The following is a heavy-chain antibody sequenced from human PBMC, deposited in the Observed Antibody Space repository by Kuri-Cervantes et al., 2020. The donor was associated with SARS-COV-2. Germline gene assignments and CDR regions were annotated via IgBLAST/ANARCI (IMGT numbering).Heavy chain of an antibody. Sequence: GGSLRLSCAASGFTFSSYGMHWVRQAPGKGLEWVAFIRYDGSNKYYADSVKGRFTISRDNSKNTLYLQMNSLRAEDTAVYYCAKIVVVTARSPDYWGQGTLVTVSS. D-gene: IGHD2-21*02. CDR3: AKIVVVTARSPDY. CDR1: GFTFSSYG. J-gene: IGHJ4*02. V-gene: IGHV3-30*02. CDR2: IRYDGSNK.